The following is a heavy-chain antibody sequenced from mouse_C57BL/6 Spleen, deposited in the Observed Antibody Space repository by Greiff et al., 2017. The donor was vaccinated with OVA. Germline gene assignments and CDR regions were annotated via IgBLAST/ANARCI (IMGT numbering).Heavy chain of an antibody. V-gene: IGHV5-17*01. D-gene: IGHD1-1*01. Sequence: EVKLVESGGGLVKPGGSLKLSCAASGFTFSDYGMHWVRQAPEKGLEWVAYISSCSCTIYYADTVKGLFTISRDNAKNTLFLHMTSLRSEDTAMYYCARLADYAMDYWGQGTSVTVSS. CDR1: GFTFSDYG. J-gene: IGHJ4*01. CDR3: ARLADYAMDY. CDR2: ISSCSCTI.